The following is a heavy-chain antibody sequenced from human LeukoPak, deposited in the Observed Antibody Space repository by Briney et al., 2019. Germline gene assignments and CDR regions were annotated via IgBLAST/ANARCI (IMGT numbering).Heavy chain of an antibody. V-gene: IGHV4-38-2*02. CDR3: AGGYSYGYKYYYMDV. CDR2: IYHSGST. CDR1: GYSISSGYY. J-gene: IGHJ6*03. Sequence: PSETLSLTCTVSGYSISSGYYWGWIRQPPGKGLEWIGSIYHSGSTYYNPSLKSRVTMSVDTSKNQFSLKLSSVTAADTAVYYCAGGYSYGYKYYYMDVWGKGTTVTISS. D-gene: IGHD5-18*01.